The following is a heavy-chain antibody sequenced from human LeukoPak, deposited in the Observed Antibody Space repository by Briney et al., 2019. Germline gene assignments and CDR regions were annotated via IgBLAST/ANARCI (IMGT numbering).Heavy chain of an antibody. D-gene: IGHD5-18*01. Sequence: GGSLRLSCAASGFTFSSYAMGWVRQAPGKGLEWVSAISGSGGSTYYADSVKGRFTISRDNSKNTLYLQMNSLRAEDTAVYYCAKVDTAMVWYFDLWGRGTLVTVSS. CDR3: AKVDTAMVWYFDL. V-gene: IGHV3-23*01. CDR2: ISGSGGST. CDR1: GFTFSSYA. J-gene: IGHJ2*01.